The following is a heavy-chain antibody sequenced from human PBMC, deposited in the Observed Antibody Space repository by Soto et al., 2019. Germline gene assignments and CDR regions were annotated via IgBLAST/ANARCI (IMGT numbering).Heavy chain of an antibody. Sequence: GGSLRLSCAASGFTFSSDAMSWVRQAPGKGLEWVSAISGSGGSTYYADSVKGRFTISRDNSKNTLYLQMNSLRAEDTAVYYCAKKQSPVDYYYYMDFWGKGTTVTVSS. CDR3: AKKQSPVDYYYYMDF. V-gene: IGHV3-23*01. J-gene: IGHJ6*03. CDR2: ISGSGGST. CDR1: GFTFSSDA.